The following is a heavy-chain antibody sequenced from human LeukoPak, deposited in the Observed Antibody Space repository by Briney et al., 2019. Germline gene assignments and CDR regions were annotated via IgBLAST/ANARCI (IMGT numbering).Heavy chain of an antibody. V-gene: IGHV1-69*04. CDR2: IIPILDVT. D-gene: IGHD3-9*01. Sequence: ASVKVSCKASGYTFTGNYMHWVRQAPGQGLEWMGRIIPILDVTNYAQKFQGRVTITADQSTSTAYMELSSLRSEDTAVYYCAGGGGVGILTGFQYWGQGTLVTVSS. CDR3: AGGGGVGILTGFQY. CDR1: GYTFTGNY. J-gene: IGHJ4*02.